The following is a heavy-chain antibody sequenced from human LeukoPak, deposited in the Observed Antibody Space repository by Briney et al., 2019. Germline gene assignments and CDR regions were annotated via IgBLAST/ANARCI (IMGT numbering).Heavy chain of an antibody. CDR3: ARLNGYYYPDY. D-gene: IGHD3-22*01. V-gene: IGHV3-30-3*01. Sequence: GGSLRLSCAASGFTFSSYAMHWVRQAPGKGLEWVAVISYDGSNKYYAHSVKGRFTISRDNSKNTLYLQMNSLRAEDTAVYYCARLNGYYYPDYWGQGTLVTVSS. CDR1: GFTFSSYA. CDR2: ISYDGSNK. J-gene: IGHJ4*02.